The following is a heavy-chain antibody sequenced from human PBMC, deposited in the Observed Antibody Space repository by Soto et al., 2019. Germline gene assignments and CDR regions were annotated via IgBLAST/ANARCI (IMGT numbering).Heavy chain of an antibody. J-gene: IGHJ4*02. CDR1: GFTFSNYA. D-gene: IGHD6-13*01. V-gene: IGHV3-23*01. CDR3: AKDQVSCWYEIDY. Sequence: EVQLLESGGGLVQPGGSLRLSCAASGFTFSNYAVTWVRQAPGKGLEWVSTISGSGGSTYYADSVKGRFTISRDNSKNTLYLQMNSLRAEDTALYYCAKDQVSCWYEIDYWGQGTLVTVSS. CDR2: ISGSGGST.